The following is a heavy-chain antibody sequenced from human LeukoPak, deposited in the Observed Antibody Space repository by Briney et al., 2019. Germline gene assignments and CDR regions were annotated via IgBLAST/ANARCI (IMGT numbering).Heavy chain of an antibody. CDR2: INGGKGDT. J-gene: IGHJ6*04. Sequence: ASVKVSCKTSGYTFTNYAMHWVCQAPGQRLEWMGWINGGKGDTKYSQKFQGRVTFTRDTSASTVYMELSSLTFEDTAVYYCARDSRDSGSYQGVDVWGKGTTVTVSS. CDR1: GYTFTNYA. V-gene: IGHV1-3*01. CDR3: ARDSRDSGSYQGVDV. D-gene: IGHD3-10*01.